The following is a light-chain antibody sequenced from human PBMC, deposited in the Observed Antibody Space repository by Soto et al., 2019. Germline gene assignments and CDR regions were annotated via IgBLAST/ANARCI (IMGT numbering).Light chain of an antibody. CDR3: QQYYSTPWT. CDR2: WAS. CDR1: QSVLSSSNNKNY. V-gene: IGKV4-1*01. Sequence: VMTQSPDSLAVSLGERATINCKSSQSVLSSSNNKNYLAWYQQKPGQPPKLIIHWASTRDSGVPDRFSGSGSGTDFTLTISRLQAEYVAAYYCQQYYSTPWTFGQGTKVEIK. J-gene: IGKJ1*01.